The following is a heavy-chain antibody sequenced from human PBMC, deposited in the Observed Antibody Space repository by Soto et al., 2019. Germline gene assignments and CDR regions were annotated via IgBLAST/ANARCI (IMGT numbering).Heavy chain of an antibody. D-gene: IGHD6-13*01. CDR3: ARVPYSSSWYDY. CDR1: GGSISSYY. J-gene: IGHJ4*02. Sequence: SETLSLTCTVSGGSISSYYWSWIRQPAGKGLEWIGRIYTRGSTNYNPSLKSRVTMSVDTSKNQFSLKLSSVTAADTAVYYCARVPYSSSWYDYWGQGTLVTVSS. V-gene: IGHV4-4*07. CDR2: IYTRGST.